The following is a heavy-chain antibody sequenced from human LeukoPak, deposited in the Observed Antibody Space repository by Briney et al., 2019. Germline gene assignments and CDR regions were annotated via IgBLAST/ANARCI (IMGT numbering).Heavy chain of an antibody. D-gene: IGHD2-2*02. V-gene: IGHV3-7*01. J-gene: IGHJ6*02. CDR3: ARTYCSSTSCYKYYYYGMDV. CDR1: GFTFSSYW. CDR2: INKDGGEK. Sequence: GGSLRLSCAASGFTFSSYWMSWVRQAPGKGLEWVANINKDGGEKYYVDSVKGRFTISRDNSKNTLYLQMNSLRAEDTAVYYCARTYCSSTSCYKYYYYGMDVWGQGTTVTVSS.